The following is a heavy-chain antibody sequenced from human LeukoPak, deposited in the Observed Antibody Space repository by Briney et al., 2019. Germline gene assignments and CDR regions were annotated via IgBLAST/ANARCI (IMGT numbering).Heavy chain of an antibody. D-gene: IGHD3-3*01. Sequence: AGGSLRLSCAASGFTFSSYAMSWVRQAPGKGLEWIGEINHSGSTNYNPSLKSRVTISVDTSKNQFSLKLSSVTAADTAVYYCARRGFWSGYIDYWGQGTLVTVSS. V-gene: IGHV4-34*01. CDR2: INHSGST. CDR1: GFTFSSYA. CDR3: ARRGFWSGYIDY. J-gene: IGHJ4*02.